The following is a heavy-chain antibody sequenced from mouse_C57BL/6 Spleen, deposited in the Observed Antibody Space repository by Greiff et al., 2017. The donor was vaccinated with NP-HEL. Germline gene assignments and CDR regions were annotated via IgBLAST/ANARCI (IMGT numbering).Heavy chain of an antibody. CDR3: ARWTTVVADWYVDV. CDR1: GYTFTDYY. V-gene: IGHV1-19*01. CDR2: INPYNGGT. D-gene: IGHD1-1*01. J-gene: IGHJ1*03. Sequence: EVQLQQSGPVLVKPGASVKMSCKASGYTFTDYYMNWVKQSHGKSLEWIGVINPYNGGTSYNQKFKGKATLTVDKSSSTAYMELNSLTSEDSAVYYCARWTTVVADWYVDVWGTGTTVTVSS.